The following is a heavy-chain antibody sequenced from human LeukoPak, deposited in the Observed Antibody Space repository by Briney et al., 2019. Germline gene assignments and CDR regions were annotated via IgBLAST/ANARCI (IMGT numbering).Heavy chain of an antibody. CDR1: GFTFSSYA. V-gene: IGHV3-30*04. CDR3: ARDQHSSGYSLYYYYYGMDV. CDR2: ISYDGSNK. J-gene: IGHJ6*02. Sequence: RGSLRLSCAASGFTFSSYAMHWVRQAPGKGLEWVAVISYDGSNKYYADSVKGRFTISRDNSKNTLYLQMNSLRAEDTAVYYCARDQHSSGYSLYYYYYGMDVWGQGTTVTVSS. D-gene: IGHD3-22*01.